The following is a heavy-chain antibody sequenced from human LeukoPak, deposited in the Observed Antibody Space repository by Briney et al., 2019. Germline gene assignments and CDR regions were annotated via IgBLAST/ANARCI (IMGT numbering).Heavy chain of an antibody. J-gene: IGHJ2*01. CDR1: GFTFSSYD. Sequence: PGGSLRLSCAVSGFTFSSYDMNWVRQAPGKGLEGVSYISSSGSTIYYADSVKGRFTISRDNAKNSLYLQMNSLRAEDTAVCYCARDPLGAGDWYFDLWGRGTLVTVSS. CDR3: ARDPLGAGDWYFDL. D-gene: IGHD1-26*01. V-gene: IGHV3-48*03. CDR2: ISSSGSTI.